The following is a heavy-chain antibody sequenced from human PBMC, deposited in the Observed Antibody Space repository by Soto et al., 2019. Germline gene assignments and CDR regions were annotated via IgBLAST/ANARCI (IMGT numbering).Heavy chain of an antibody. CDR3: ARADCTGAYCYSWPFNYGVDV. Sequence: SVRHPGTTSAFAYNADGMHWVPQAPGKGLEWVAIIWYDGSNKYYADSVKGRFTISRDNSRNTLYLQMNSLRAEDTALYYCARADCTGAYCYSWPFNYGVDVWGQGTTVTVSS. J-gene: IGHJ6*02. CDR1: AFAYNADG. CDR2: IWYDGSNK. V-gene: IGHV3-33*08. D-gene: IGHD2-15*01.